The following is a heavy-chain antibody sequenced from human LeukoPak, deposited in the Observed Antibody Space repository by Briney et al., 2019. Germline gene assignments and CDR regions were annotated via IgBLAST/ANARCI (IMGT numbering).Heavy chain of an antibody. CDR1: GGSISSYY. D-gene: IGHD6-25*01. J-gene: IGHJ5*02. CDR3: AREGGDPRWLDP. V-gene: IGHV4-4*07. Sequence: SETLSLTCTVSGGSISSYYWTWIRQSAGKGLEWIGRINPNGGPTYNPSLRSRVTMSVNTSKTQFSLNLTSVTAADTAVYSCAREGGDPRWLDPWGQGTLVTVSS. CDR2: INPNGGP.